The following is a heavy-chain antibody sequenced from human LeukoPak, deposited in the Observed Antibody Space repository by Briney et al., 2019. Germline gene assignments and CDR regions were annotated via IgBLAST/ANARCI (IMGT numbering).Heavy chain of an antibody. CDR2: IHYTGTT. Sequence: SETLSLTCIVSGGSINSHYWSWIRQPPGKGLEWIGDIHYTGTTKYNPSVKSRVTISIDTSKNQFSLELSSVTAADTAVYHCARYDSSGYYYDHWGQGTLVTVSS. CDR1: GGSINSHY. V-gene: IGHV4-59*11. D-gene: IGHD3-22*01. CDR3: ARYDSSGYYYDH. J-gene: IGHJ5*02.